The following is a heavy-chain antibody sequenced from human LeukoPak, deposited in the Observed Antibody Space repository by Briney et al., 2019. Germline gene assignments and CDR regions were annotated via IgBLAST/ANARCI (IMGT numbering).Heavy chain of an antibody. J-gene: IGHJ4*02. D-gene: IGHD1-26*01. CDR1: GFTFDDYA. CDR3: SRGGSYYSIDY. Sequence: GGSLRLSCAASGFTFDDYAMHWVRQAPGKGLEWVSGISWNSGSIGYADSVKGRFTISRDNAKNSLYLQMNSLRAEDTAVYYGSRGGSYYSIDYWGQGTLVTVSS. V-gene: IGHV3-9*01. CDR2: ISWNSGSI.